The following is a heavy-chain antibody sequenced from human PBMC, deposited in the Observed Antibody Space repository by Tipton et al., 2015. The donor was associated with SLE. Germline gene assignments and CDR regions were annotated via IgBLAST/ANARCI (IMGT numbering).Heavy chain of an antibody. CDR1: GYSISSGYY. D-gene: IGHD1-20*01. CDR3: ARDLTGLGFDY. CDR2: IYTSGST. V-gene: IGHV4-61*02. J-gene: IGHJ4*02. Sequence: TLSLTCTVSGYSISSGYYWSWIRQPAGKGLEWIGRIYTSGSTNYNPSLKSRVTIPVDTSKNQFSLKLSSVTAADTAVYYCARDLTGLGFDYWGQGTLVTVSS.